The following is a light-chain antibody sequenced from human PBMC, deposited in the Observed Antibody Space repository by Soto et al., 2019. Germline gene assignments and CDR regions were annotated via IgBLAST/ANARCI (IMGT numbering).Light chain of an antibody. V-gene: IGLV2-23*01. CDR1: SSDVGSSNL. CDR2: EGS. J-gene: IGLJ1*01. Sequence: QSVLTQPASVSGSPGQSITISCTGTSSDVGSSNLVSWYQQHPGKAPKPIIYEGSRRPSGVSGRFSGSMSGNTASLTISGLQAEDEADYYCCSFARSSTSYVFGTGTKVTVL. CDR3: CSFARSSTSYV.